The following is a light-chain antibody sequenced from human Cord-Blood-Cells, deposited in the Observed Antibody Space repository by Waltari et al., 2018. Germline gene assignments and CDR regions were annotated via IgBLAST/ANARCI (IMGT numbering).Light chain of an antibody. CDR3: AAWDDSLSGWV. CDR2: RNN. Sequence: QSVLTQPPSASGTPGQRVTIACSGRSSNIGSNYVYWYQPLPGTAPKLLIYRNNQRPSGVPDRFSGSKSGTSASLAISGLRSEDEADYYCAAWDDSLSGWVFGGGTKLTVL. V-gene: IGLV1-47*01. J-gene: IGLJ3*02. CDR1: SSNIGSNY.